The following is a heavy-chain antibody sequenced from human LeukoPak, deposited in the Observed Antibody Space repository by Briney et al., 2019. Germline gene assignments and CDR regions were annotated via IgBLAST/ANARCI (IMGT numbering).Heavy chain of an antibody. CDR1: GFTFSSYT. J-gene: IGHJ4*02. CDR3: ARLGARQVLDY. CDR2: IKQDGGEK. V-gene: IGHV3-7*01. D-gene: IGHD4-17*01. Sequence: GGSLRLSCAASGFTFSSYTMSWVRQAPGEGLEWVANIKQDGGEKYYVDSVKGRFTISRDNAKNSLYLQMNSLRAEDTAVYYCARLGARQVLDYWGQGTLVTVSS.